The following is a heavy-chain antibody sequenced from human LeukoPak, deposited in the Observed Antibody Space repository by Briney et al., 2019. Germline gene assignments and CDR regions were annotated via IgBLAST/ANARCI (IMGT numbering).Heavy chain of an antibody. D-gene: IGHD4-17*01. J-gene: IGHJ4*02. Sequence: PGGSLRLSCAASGFTFSSYGMSWVRQAPGKGLEWVANIKPDDTEKYYGNSVKGRFTILRDNAKNSLYLQMNSLRAEDTAVYYCASGDYGDYAIYWGQGTLVTVSS. CDR3: ASGDYGDYAIY. V-gene: IGHV3-7*01. CDR1: GFTFSSYG. CDR2: IKPDDTEK.